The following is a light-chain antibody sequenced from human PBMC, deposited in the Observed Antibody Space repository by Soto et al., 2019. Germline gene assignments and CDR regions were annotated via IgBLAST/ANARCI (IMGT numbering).Light chain of an antibody. CDR2: KAS. V-gene: IGKV1-5*03. Sequence: DIQMTQSPSTLSASVGDRVTITYRASQSISTWLVWYQQKPGKAPKLLIYKASNLESGVPSRFSGSGSGTEFTLTISSLQPDDFATYYCQQYNSYPLSFAGGTKVEIK. CDR3: QQYNSYPLS. CDR1: QSISTW. J-gene: IGKJ4*01.